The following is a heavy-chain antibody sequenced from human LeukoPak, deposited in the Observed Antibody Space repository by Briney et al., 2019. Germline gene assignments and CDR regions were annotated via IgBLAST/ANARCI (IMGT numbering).Heavy chain of an antibody. D-gene: IGHD1-26*01. J-gene: IGHJ4*02. V-gene: IGHV4-38-2*02. Sequence: PSETLSLTCTVSGYSISSGYYWGWIRQPPGKGLEWIGSIYYSGSTYYNPSLKGRVTISVDTSKNQFSLKLSSVTAADTAVYYCARQRDEWELLRTFDYWGQGTLVTVSS. CDR1: GYSISSGYY. CDR2: IYYSGST. CDR3: ARQRDEWELLRTFDY.